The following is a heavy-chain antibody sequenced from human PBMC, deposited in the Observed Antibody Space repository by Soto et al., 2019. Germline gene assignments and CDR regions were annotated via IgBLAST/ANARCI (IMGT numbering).Heavy chain of an antibody. CDR2: IYWNDDM. Sequence: QITLKESGPTLVKPTQTLTLTCTFSGFSLSTSGEGVGWIRQPPGKALEWLALIYWNDDMRYSPSLQSRLAITKDSSKSQVVLTMPNMDPVDTATYYCSHLSTITGSGAGDYWGQGTLVTVSS. CDR1: GFSLSTSGEG. CDR3: SHLSTITGSGAGDY. V-gene: IGHV2-5*01. D-gene: IGHD4-4*01. J-gene: IGHJ4*02.